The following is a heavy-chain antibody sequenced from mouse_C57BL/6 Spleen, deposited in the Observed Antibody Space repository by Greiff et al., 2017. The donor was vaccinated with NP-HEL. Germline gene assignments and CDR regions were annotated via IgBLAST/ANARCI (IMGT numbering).Heavy chain of an antibody. Sequence: QVQLQQSGAELVRPGASVKLSCKASGYTFTDYYINWVKQRPGQGLEWIARIYPGSGNTYYNEKFKGKATLTADKSSSTAYMQLSSLTSEDSSVYFCARGAAGSSFYFDYWGQGTTLTVSS. CDR2: IYPGSGNT. CDR1: GYTFTDYY. D-gene: IGHD1-1*01. V-gene: IGHV1-76*01. CDR3: ARGAAGSSFYFDY. J-gene: IGHJ2*01.